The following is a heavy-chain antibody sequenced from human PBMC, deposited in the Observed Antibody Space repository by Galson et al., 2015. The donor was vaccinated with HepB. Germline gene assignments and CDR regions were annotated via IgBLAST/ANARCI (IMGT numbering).Heavy chain of an antibody. J-gene: IGHJ3*02. D-gene: IGHD3-10*01. V-gene: IGHV3-11*06. Sequence: SLRLSCAASGFTISDYYMSWIRQAPGMGLEWISYISGSSTYTHYADSVKGRFTISRDNAKNSLYLQINSLRAEDTAVYYCARDIYADMVRDGEDAFDIWGQGTMVTVSS. CDR2: ISGSSTYT. CDR3: ARDIYADMVRDGEDAFDI. CDR1: GFTISDYY.